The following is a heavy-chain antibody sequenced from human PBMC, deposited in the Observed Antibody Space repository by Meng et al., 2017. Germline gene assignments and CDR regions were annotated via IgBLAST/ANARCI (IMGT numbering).Heavy chain of an antibody. CDR2: IGTAGDT. CDR1: GFTFSSYD. D-gene: IGHD5-24*01. Sequence: GESLKISCAASGFTFSSYDMHWVRQATGKGLEWVSAIGTAGDTYYPGSVKGRFTISRENAKNTLYLQMNSLRAEDTAVYYCAKDRRNGYNPLDYWGQGTLVTVSS. V-gene: IGHV3-13*01. J-gene: IGHJ4*02. CDR3: AKDRRNGYNPLDY.